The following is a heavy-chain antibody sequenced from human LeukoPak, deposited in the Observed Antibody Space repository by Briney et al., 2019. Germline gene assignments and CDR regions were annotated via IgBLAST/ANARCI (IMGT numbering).Heavy chain of an antibody. D-gene: IGHD5-12*01. CDR3: TTPGGGYDLEGNYYYYYYMDV. CDR2: IRSKANSYAT. J-gene: IGHJ6*03. V-gene: IGHV3-73*01. Sequence: PGGSLRLSCAASGFTFSGSAMHWVRQASGKGLEWVGRIRSKANSYATAYAASVKGRFTISRDDSKNTAYLQMNSLKTEDTAVYYCTTPGGGYDLEGNYYYYYYMDVWGKGTTVTVSS. CDR1: GFTFSGSA.